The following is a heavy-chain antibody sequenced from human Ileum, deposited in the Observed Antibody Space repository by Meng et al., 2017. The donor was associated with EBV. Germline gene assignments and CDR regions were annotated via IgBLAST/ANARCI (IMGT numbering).Heavy chain of an antibody. Sequence: QVKLQGPGPGLVKPSEPLSLPCAGSGGSISRSDWWSWVRQPPGKGLEWIGETSHSGSTNYSPSLKSRVTISLDKSKNQLSLKLNSVTAADTAVYYCASSDYYRSDYWGQGTLVTVSS. CDR1: GGSISRSDW. CDR3: ASSDYYRSDY. D-gene: IGHD3-22*01. J-gene: IGHJ4*02. CDR2: TSHSGST. V-gene: IGHV4-4*02.